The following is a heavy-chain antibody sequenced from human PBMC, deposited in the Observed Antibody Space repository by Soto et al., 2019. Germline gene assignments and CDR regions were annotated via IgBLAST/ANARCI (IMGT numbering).Heavy chain of an antibody. CDR1: GYTFTSYD. CDR3: ARFPATKSKNWFDP. CDR2: MNPNSGNT. V-gene: IGHV1-8*01. J-gene: IGHJ5*02. D-gene: IGHD1-26*01. Sequence: QVQLVQSGAEVKKPGASVKVSCKASGYTFTSYDINWVRQATGQGLEWMGWMNPNSGNTGYAQKFRGRVTMTRNTSISTAYMELSSLRSEDTAVYYCARFPATKSKNWFDPWGQGTLVTVSS.